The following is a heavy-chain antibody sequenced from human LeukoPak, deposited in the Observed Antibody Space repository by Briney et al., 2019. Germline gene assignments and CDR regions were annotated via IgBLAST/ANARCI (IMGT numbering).Heavy chain of an antibody. D-gene: IGHD3-10*02. V-gene: IGHV3-48*03. Sequence: GGSLRLSCAASGFTFSSYEMNWVRQALGKGLEWVSYISSSGSTIYYADSVKGRFTISRDNAKNSLYLQMNSLRAEDTAVYYCAELGITMIGGVWGKGTTVTISS. CDR2: ISSSGSTI. CDR1: GFTFSSYE. CDR3: AELGITMIGGV. J-gene: IGHJ6*04.